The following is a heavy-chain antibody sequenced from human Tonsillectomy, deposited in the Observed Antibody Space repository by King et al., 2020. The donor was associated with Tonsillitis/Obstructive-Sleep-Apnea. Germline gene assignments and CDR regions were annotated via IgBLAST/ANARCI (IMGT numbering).Heavy chain of an antibody. J-gene: IGHJ5*02. D-gene: IGHD5-18*01. CDR3: ARGTFRDTASWFDP. CDR2: MYYSGST. Sequence: PLQESGPGLVKPSETLSLTCTVSGGSISSSSNFWGWIRQPPGKRLEWIGSMYYSGSTHYNPSLKSRVTISVDTSKNQLSLKLNTVTAADTSVYYCARGTFRDTASWFDPWGQGTLVTVSS. V-gene: IGHV4-39*02. CDR1: GGSISSSSNF.